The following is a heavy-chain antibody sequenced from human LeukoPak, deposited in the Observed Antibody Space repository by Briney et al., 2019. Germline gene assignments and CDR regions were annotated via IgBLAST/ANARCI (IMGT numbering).Heavy chain of an antibody. J-gene: IGHJ6*02. CDR2: IYYSGST. CDR3: ARDYGRAYYYYGMDV. V-gene: IGHV4-31*03. D-gene: IGHD4-17*01. CDR1: GGSISSGGYY. Sequence: SQTLSLTCTVSGGSISSGGYYWSWIRQHAGKGLEWIGYIYYSGSTYYNPSLKSRVTISVDTSKNQFSLKLSSVTAADTAVYYCARDYGRAYYYYGMDVWGQGTTVTVSS.